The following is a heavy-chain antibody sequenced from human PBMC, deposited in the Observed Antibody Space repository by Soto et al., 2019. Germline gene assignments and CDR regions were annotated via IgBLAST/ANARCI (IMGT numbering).Heavy chain of an antibody. CDR3: ARRSPYARWLQLNYFDY. CDR2: IYPGDSDT. CDR1: GYTFTDYW. D-gene: IGHD5-12*01. J-gene: IGHJ4*02. Sequence: PGESLKISCKGSGYTFTDYWIGWVRQLPGKGLEWMGIIYPGDSDTRYSPSFQGHVTISADKSISTAYLQWSSLKASDTAMYYCARRSPYARWLQLNYFDYWGQGTLVTVSS. V-gene: IGHV5-51*01.